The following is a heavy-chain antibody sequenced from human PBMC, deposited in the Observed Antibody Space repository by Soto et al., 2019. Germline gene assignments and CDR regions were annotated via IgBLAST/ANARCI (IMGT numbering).Heavy chain of an antibody. Sequence: SETLSLTCAVSGGSISSSNWWTWVRQPPGKGLEWIGEIYHNENTNYNPSLKSRVTISIDKSRNQFSLNLNSVTAADTAVYYCERALYCTSTSCHLDYWGQGTLVTVSS. J-gene: IGHJ4*02. CDR3: ERALYCTSTSCHLDY. CDR2: IYHNENT. CDR1: GGSISSSNW. D-gene: IGHD2-2*01. V-gene: IGHV4-4*02.